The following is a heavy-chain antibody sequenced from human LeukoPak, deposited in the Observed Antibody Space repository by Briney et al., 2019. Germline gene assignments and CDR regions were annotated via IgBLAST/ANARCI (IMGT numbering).Heavy chain of an antibody. CDR2: VNPNSGNT. V-gene: IGHV1-8*01. CDR1: GYTFTSYD. CDR3: ARSFPHWPADAFDI. J-gene: IGHJ3*02. Sequence: ASVKVSCKTSGYTFTSYDINWVRQAAGQGLEWMGWVNPNSGNTGYAQKFQDRVTITSNTSINTAYMELTTLSFDDTAVYFCARSFPHWPADAFDIWGQGTMVTVSS.